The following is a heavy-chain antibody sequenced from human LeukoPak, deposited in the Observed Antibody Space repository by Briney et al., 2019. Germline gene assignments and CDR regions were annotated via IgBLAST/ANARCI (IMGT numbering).Heavy chain of an antibody. Sequence: GGSLRLSCAASGFTFSSYSMNWVRQAPGKGLEWVSYISSSSSTIYYADSVKGRFTISRDNAKNSLYLQMNSLRAEDTAVYYCLSGSYYFGFDYWGQGTLVTVSS. CDR2: ISSSSSTI. J-gene: IGHJ4*02. CDR1: GFTFSSYS. V-gene: IGHV3-48*01. CDR3: LSGSYYFGFDY. D-gene: IGHD3-10*01.